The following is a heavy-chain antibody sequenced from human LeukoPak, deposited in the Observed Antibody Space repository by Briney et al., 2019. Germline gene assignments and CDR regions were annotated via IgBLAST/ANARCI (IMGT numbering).Heavy chain of an antibody. CDR2: VNPNSGGT. CDR1: GDTFTSYD. J-gene: IGHJ4*02. D-gene: IGHD3-9*01. V-gene: IGHV1-2*02. CDR3: ARNPRIPDVLRYCGWLLYYFDY. Sequence: ASVKVSCKASGDTFTSYDINWVRQATGQGLEWRGWVNPNSGGTNYAQKLRRRVTMTRDTSISTRYMERRTLREEDTGVCFSARNPRIPDVLRYCGWLLYYFDYWGQGTLVTVSS.